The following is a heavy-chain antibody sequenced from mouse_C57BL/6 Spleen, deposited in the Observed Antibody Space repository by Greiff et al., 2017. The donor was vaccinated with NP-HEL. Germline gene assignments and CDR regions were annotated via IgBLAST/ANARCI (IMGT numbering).Heavy chain of an antibody. J-gene: IGHJ4*01. D-gene: IGHD3-2*02. CDR1: GYTFTSYW. CDR3: ARGPDSSGYNYAMDY. Sequence: QVQLQQPGAELVRPGSSVKLSCKASGYTFTSYWMDWVKQRPGQGLEWIGNIYPSDSETHYNQKFKDKATLTVDKSSSTAYMQLSSLTSEDSAVYYCARGPDSSGYNYAMDYWGQGTSVTVSS. V-gene: IGHV1-61*01. CDR2: IYPSDSET.